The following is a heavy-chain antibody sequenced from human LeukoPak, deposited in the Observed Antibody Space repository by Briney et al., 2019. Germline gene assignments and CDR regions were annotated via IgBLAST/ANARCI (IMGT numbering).Heavy chain of an antibody. CDR2: MNPNSGDT. D-gene: IGHD3-10*01. Sequence: ASVKVSCKASGYTFTSYDINWVRQATGQGLEWMGWMNPNSGDTGYTQRFQGRVTMTRDTAISTAYMELSSLRFEDTAVYYCARGPYGTGSHFDFWGQGTLVTVSS. J-gene: IGHJ4*02. CDR3: ARGPYGTGSHFDF. V-gene: IGHV1-8*02. CDR1: GYTFTSYD.